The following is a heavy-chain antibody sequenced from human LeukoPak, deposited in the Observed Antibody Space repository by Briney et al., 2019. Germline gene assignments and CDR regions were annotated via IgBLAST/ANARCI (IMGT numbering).Heavy chain of an antibody. Sequence: GASVKVSCKASGYTFTSYGISWVRQAPGQGLEWKGWISAYNGNTNYAQKLQGRVTMTTDTSTSTAYMELRSLRSDDTAVYYCARDQLPDIVVVLNYYYGMDVWGQGTTVTVSS. D-gene: IGHD2-2*01. J-gene: IGHJ6*02. CDR1: GYTFTSYG. CDR2: ISAYNGNT. CDR3: ARDQLPDIVVVLNYYYGMDV. V-gene: IGHV1-18*01.